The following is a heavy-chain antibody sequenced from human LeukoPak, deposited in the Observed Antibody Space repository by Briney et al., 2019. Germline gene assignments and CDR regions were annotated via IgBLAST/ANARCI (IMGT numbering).Heavy chain of an antibody. V-gene: IGHV4-61*02. J-gene: IGHJ3*02. CDR3: ASGYSGYDDAFDI. CDR2: IYTSGST. CDR1: GGSISSGSYY. Sequence: SQTLSLTSTVSGGSISSGSYYWSWIRQPAGKGLEWIGRIYTSGSTNYNPSLKSRVTISVDTSKNQVSLKLSSVTAADTAVYYCASGYSGYDDAFDIWGQGTMVTVSS. D-gene: IGHD5-12*01.